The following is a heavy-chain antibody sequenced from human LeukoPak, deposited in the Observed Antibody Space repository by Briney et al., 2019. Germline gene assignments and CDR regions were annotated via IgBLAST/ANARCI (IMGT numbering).Heavy chain of an antibody. Sequence: SETLSLTCPVSDNSMNSNDYYWPWIRQPPGRGLEWIGSIYYGGSTYYNPSLQSRVTISVDTSKNQFSLKLSSVTAADTAVYYCARSPYTYYYDSSPPALDYWGQGTLVTVSS. CDR1: DNSMNSNDYY. V-gene: IGHV4-39*07. CDR3: ARSPYTYYYDSSPPALDY. D-gene: IGHD3-22*01. CDR2: IYYGGST. J-gene: IGHJ4*02.